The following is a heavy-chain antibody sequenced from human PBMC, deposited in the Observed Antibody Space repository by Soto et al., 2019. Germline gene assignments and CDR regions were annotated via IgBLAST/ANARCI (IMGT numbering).Heavy chain of an antibody. J-gene: IGHJ4*02. D-gene: IGHD6-19*01. CDR1: SGSISSSNW. CDR2: IYHSGST. V-gene: IGHV4-4*02. Sequence: NPSETLSLTCAVSSGSISSSNWWSWVRQPPGKGLEWIGEIYHSGSTNYNPSLKSRVTISVDKSKNQFSLKLSSVTAADTAVYYCARDSGSSGWNQKNLDYWGQGTLVTVSS. CDR3: ARDSGSSGWNQKNLDY.